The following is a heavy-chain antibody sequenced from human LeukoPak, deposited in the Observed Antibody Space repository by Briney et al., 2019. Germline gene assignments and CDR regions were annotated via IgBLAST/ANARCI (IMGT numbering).Heavy chain of an antibody. CDR3: AREGGVGAIDY. D-gene: IGHD1-26*01. CDR2: ISYDGSNK. Sequence: PGGSLRLSCAASGFTFSSYAMHWVRQAPGKGLEWVAVISYDGSNKYYADSVKGRFTISRDNSKNTLYLQMNSLRAEDTAVYYCAREGGVGAIDYWGQGTLVTVSS. J-gene: IGHJ4*02. CDR1: GFTFSSYA. V-gene: IGHV3-30*04.